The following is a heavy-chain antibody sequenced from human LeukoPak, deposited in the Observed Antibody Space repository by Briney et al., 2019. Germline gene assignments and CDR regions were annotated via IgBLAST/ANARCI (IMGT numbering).Heavy chain of an antibody. CDR1: GFTLRSYA. Sequence: GGSLRLSCAASGFTLRSYAMSGVRQAPGKGLEWVSAISGRGGSTYYADSVKGRFTISTDTSKNTLYLQMNSLRAEDMAVYYCANGRWLQLQVDYWGQGTLVTVSS. D-gene: IGHD5-24*01. CDR2: ISGRGGST. J-gene: IGHJ4*02. V-gene: IGHV3-23*01. CDR3: ANGRWLQLQVDY.